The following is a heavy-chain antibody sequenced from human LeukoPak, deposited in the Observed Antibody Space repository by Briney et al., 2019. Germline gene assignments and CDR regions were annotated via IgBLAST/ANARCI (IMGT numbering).Heavy chain of an antibody. J-gene: IGHJ4*02. CDR2: MNPNSGNT. V-gene: IGHV1-8*03. Sequence: ASVKVSCKASGYAFTNYDINWVRQATGQGLEWMGWMNPNSGNTGYAQKFQGRVTITRNTSISTAYMELSSLRSEDTAVYYCARGPGSSWYTDWGQGTLVTVSS. CDR1: GYAFTNYD. CDR3: ARGPGSSWYTD. D-gene: IGHD6-13*01.